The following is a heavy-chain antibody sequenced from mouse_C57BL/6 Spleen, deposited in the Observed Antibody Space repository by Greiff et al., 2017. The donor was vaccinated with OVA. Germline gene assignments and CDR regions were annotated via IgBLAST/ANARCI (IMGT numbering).Heavy chain of an antibody. J-gene: IGHJ2*01. CDR1: GYTFTDYN. D-gene: IGHD2-1*01. V-gene: IGHV1-18*01. CDR3: ARPHTPYGNYDY. CDR2: INPNNGGT. Sequence: DVKLVESGPELVKPGASVKIPCKASGYTFTDYNMDWVKQSHGKSLEWIGDINPNNGGTIYNQKFKGKATLTVDKSSSTAYMELRSLTSEDTAVYYCARPHTPYGNYDYWGQGTTLTVSS.